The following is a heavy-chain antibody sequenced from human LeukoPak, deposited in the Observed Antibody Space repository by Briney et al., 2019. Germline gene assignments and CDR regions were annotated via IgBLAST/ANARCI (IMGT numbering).Heavy chain of an antibody. CDR2: INTNTGNP. CDR3: YYMDV. Sequence: ASVKVSCKASGYTFTSYAMNWVRQAPGQGLEWMGWINTNTGNPTYTQGFTGRFVFSLDTSVSTAYYCARGSRDWEQLVYYYYYMDVWGKGTTVTVSS. CDR1: GYTFTSYA. D-gene: IGHD6-6*01. J-gene: IGHJ6*03. V-gene: IGHV7-4-1*01.